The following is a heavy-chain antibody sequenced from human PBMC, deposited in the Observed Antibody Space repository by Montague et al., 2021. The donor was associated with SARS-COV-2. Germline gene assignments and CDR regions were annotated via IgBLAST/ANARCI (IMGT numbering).Heavy chain of an antibody. J-gene: IGHJ4*02. CDR3: ARDIGGSTVTTGGFDY. D-gene: IGHD4-17*01. Sequence: TLSLTCTVSGGSISSGGYYWSWIRQHPGKGLEWIRYIYYSGSTYYNPSLKSRVTISVDTSKNQFPLKLSSVTAADTAVYYCARDIGGSTVTTGGFDYWGQGTLVTVSS. CDR2: IYYSGST. CDR1: GGSISSGGYY. V-gene: IGHV4-31*03.